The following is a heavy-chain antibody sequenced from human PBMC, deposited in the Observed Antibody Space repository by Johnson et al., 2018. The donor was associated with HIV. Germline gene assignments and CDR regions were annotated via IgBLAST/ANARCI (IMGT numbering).Heavy chain of an antibody. D-gene: IGHD3-22*01. CDR1: GFTFSTYA. V-gene: IGHV3-30*04. Sequence: QVQLVESGGGVVQPGRSLRLSCAASGFTFSTYAMHWVRQAPGKGLEWVAVISYDGSNKYYADSVKGRFTISRDNSKNTLYLQMNSLRAEDTAVYYCARGDQILYYYDSRAAFDNWGHGTMVTVSS. J-gene: IGHJ3*02. CDR2: ISYDGSNK. CDR3: ARGDQILYYYDSRAAFDN.